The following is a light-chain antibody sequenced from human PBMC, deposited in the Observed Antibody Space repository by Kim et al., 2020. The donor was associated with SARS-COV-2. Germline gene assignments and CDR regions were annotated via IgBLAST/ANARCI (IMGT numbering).Light chain of an antibody. V-gene: IGLV3-1*01. CDR2: QDT. CDR1: KLGDKY. J-gene: IGLJ2*01. CDR3: KAWDSRTYVV. Sequence: SYELTQPPSVSVPPGQTASITCSGDKLGDKYACWYQQKPGQSPVLVIYQDTKRPSGIPERFSGSNSGNTATLTISGTQAMDEADYYCKAWDSRTYVVFGGGTQLTVL.